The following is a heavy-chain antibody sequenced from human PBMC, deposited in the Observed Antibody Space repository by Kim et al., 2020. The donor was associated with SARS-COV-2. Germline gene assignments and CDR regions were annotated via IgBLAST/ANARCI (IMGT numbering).Heavy chain of an antibody. D-gene: IGHD1-26*01. CDR2: IYHSGST. CDR1: GGSVSSNHW. Sequence: SETLSLTCGVSGGSVSSNHWWSWVRQPPGKGLEWIGEIYHSGSTNYNPSLKSRVIMSLDESKNQLSLKLRSVTAADTAVYYCARLSSAGVGATFFDCWGQGTLFTVSS. V-gene: IGHV4-4*02. CDR3: ARLSSAGVGATFFDC. J-gene: IGHJ4*02.